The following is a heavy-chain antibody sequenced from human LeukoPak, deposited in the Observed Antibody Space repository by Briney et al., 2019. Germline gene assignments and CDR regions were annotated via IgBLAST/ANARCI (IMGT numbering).Heavy chain of an antibody. CDR3: ARGGVSGGYIYGPVYYYYMDV. CDR1: GFTFSSYW. V-gene: IGHV3-7*01. Sequence: TGGSLRLSCAASGFTFSSYWMTWVRQAPGKGLEWVANIKQDGSEKYYVDSVKGRFTISRDNAKNSLYLQMNSLRAEDTAVYYCARGGVSGGYIYGPVYYYYMDVWGKGTTVTVSS. J-gene: IGHJ6*03. D-gene: IGHD5-18*01. CDR2: IKQDGSEK.